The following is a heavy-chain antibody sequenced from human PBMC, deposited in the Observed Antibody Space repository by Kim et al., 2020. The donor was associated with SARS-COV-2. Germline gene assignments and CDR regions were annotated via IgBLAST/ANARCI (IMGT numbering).Heavy chain of an antibody. CDR1: GFTFSSYS. Sequence: GGSLRLSCAASGFTFSSYSMNWVRQAPGKGLEWVSSISSSSSYIYYADLVKGRFTISRDNAKNSLYLQMNSLRAEDTAVYYCARGIVSGSYYFDYWGQGTLVTVSS. V-gene: IGHV3-21*01. D-gene: IGHD1-26*01. CDR2: ISSSSSYI. J-gene: IGHJ4*02. CDR3: ARGIVSGSYYFDY.